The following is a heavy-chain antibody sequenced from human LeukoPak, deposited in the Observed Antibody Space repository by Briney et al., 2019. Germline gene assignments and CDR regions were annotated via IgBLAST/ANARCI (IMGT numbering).Heavy chain of an antibody. Sequence: PGGSLRLSCAASGFPFSSYSINGVRPAPGKGLEWVSSISSGSSYIYFADSMKGRFTISRDNTQNLVYLQMNSLKAEDTAVYFLAGAAAAGYNPFLLCFWGQGTLVNGS. CDR2: ISSGSSYI. CDR3: AGAAAAGYNPFLLCF. J-gene: IGHJ4*02. V-gene: IGHV3-21*06. D-gene: IGHD6-13*01. CDR1: GFPFSSYS.